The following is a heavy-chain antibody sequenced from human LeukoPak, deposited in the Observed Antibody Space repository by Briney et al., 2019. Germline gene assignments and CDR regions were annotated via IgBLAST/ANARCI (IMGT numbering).Heavy chain of an antibody. J-gene: IGHJ4*02. D-gene: IGHD3-10*01. CDR3: ARDSYLWFGELLPSPAGYYFDY. V-gene: IGHV4-39*07. CDR1: GGSNSSSSYY. CDR2: IYYSGST. Sequence: PSETLSLTCTVSGGSNSSSSYYWGWIRQPPGKGLEWIGSIYYSGSTYYNPSLKSRVTISVDTSKNQFSLKLSSVTAADTAVYYCARDSYLWFGELLPSPAGYYFDYWGQGTLVTVSS.